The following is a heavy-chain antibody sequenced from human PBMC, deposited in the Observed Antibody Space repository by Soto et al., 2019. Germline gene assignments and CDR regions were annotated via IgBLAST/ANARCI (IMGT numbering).Heavy chain of an antibody. V-gene: IGHV4-34*01. CDR2: INHSGST. CDR3: ARGILRYPYYCGSGSSFGWFDP. CDR1: GGSFSGYY. Sequence: SETLSLTCAVYGGSFSGYYWSWIRQPPGRGLEWIGEINHSGSTNYNPSLKSRVTISVDTSKNQFSLKLSSVTAADTAVYYCARGILRYPYYCGSGSSFGWFDPWGQGTLVTVS. J-gene: IGHJ5*02. D-gene: IGHD3-10*01.